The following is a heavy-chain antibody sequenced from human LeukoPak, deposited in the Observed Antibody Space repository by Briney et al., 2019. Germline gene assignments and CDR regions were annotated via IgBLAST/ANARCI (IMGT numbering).Heavy chain of an antibody. CDR2: IYYSGST. CDR1: GGSTSSSSYY. D-gene: IGHD6-19*01. CDR3: ARIYSSGWYYFDY. V-gene: IGHV4-39*07. J-gene: IGHJ4*02. Sequence: SETLSLTCTVSGGSTSSSSYYWTWIRQPPGKGLEWIGYIYYSGSTYYNPSLKSRVTISVDTSKNQFSLKLSSVTAADTAVYYCARIYSSGWYYFDYWGQGTLVTVSS.